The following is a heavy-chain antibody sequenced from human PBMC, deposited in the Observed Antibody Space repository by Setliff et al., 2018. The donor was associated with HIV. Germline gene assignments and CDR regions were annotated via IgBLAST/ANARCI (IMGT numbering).Heavy chain of an antibody. CDR3: ARVNYPSLSSSWYRRDYYHYMDV. V-gene: IGHV1-18*01. CDR2: ISGYNGKT. J-gene: IGHJ6*03. Sequence: ASVKVSCKTSGYPFTSYALTWVRQAPGQGLEWMGWISGYNGKTNYPQKLQGRLTMNTDTSTSTVYMELRSLRSDDTALYYCARVNYPSLSSSWYRRDYYHYMDVWGKGTMVTVSS. D-gene: IGHD6-13*01. CDR1: GYPFTSYA.